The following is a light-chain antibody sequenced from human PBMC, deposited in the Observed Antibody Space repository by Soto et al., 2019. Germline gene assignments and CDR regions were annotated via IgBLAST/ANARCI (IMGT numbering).Light chain of an antibody. V-gene: IGKV4-1*01. J-gene: IGKJ4*01. Sequence: VMTQSPLSLPVTLGQPASISCRSSDTLVYGDGNIYLAWYQQKPGQPPKLLIYWASTRESGVPDRFSGSGSGTDFTLTISSLQAEDVAVYYCQQYYSTPLTLGGGTKVDIK. CDR3: QQYYSTPLT. CDR1: DTLVYGDGNIY. CDR2: WAS.